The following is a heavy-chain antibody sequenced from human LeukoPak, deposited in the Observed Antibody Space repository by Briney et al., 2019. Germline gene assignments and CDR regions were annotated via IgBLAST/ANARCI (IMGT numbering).Heavy chain of an antibody. D-gene: IGHD2-8*02. CDR1: GGSISRGSYY. CDR3: ARDTGNWSDP. J-gene: IGHJ5*02. Sequence: PSETLSLTCTVSGGSISRGSYYWSWIRQPPEKGLEWIGYIYYSGSTNYNPSLKSRVTISVDTSKNQFSLKLSSVTAADTAVYYCARDTGNWSDPWGQGTLVTVSS. V-gene: IGHV4-61*01. CDR2: IYYSGST.